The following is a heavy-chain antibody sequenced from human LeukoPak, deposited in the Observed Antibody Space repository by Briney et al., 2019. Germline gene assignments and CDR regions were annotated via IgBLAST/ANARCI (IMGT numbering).Heavy chain of an antibody. V-gene: IGHV1-69*01. CDR3: ARDPIIAAAVNYFDY. CDR1: GGTFSSYA. Sequence: SVKVSCKASGGTFSSYAISWVRQAPGQGLEWMGGIIPIFGTANYAQKFQGRVTITADESTSTAYMELSSLKSEDTAVYYCARDPIIAAAVNYFDYWGQGTLVTVSS. CDR2: IIPIFGTA. D-gene: IGHD6-13*01. J-gene: IGHJ4*02.